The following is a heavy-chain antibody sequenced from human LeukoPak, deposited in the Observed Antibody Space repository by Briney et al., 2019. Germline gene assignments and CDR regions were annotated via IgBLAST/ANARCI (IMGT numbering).Heavy chain of an antibody. V-gene: IGHV3-64D*06. CDR3: VKDGSGSYYTHYFDY. J-gene: IGHJ4*02. D-gene: IGHD3-10*01. CDR1: GFTFSRYA. CDR2: ISSNGGST. Sequence: PGGSLRLSCSASGFTFSRYAMHWVRQAPGKGLEYVSAISSNGGSTYYADSVKGRFTISRDNSKNTLYLQMSSLRAEDTPVYDCVKDGSGSYYTHYFDYWRQGTLVTVS.